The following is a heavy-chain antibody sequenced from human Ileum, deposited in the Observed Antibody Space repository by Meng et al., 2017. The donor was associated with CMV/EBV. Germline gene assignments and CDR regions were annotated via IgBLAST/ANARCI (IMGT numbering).Heavy chain of an antibody. CDR3: ARDLTNKWFYY. J-gene: IGHJ4*02. CDR1: GVPISRGSHS. CDR2: MYFSGIA. Sequence: QLPLPVSGPALGKPAETLPLTCTASGVPISRGSHSWAWFRQPPGKRLEWIGSMYFSGIADYNPSLKSRVTISLHATQKQFSLRLTSVTAADSAVYFCARDLTNKWFYYWGQGTLVTVPQ. V-gene: IGHV4-39*07. D-gene: IGHD1-26*01.